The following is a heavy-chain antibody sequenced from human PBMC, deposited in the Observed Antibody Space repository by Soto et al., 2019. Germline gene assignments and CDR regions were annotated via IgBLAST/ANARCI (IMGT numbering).Heavy chain of an antibody. CDR2: INPNSGGT. CDR1: GYTFTDYD. V-gene: IGHV1-2*02. CDR3: ATDPYGSARYHPVHYFDY. J-gene: IGHJ4*01. D-gene: IGHD6-19*01. Sequence: ASVKVSCKASGYTFTDYDIHWVRQAPGQGLEWMGWINPNSGGTNYAQKFQGRVTMTRDTSISTAYMELTRLRSDDTAVYSCATDPYGSARYHPVHYFDYWG.